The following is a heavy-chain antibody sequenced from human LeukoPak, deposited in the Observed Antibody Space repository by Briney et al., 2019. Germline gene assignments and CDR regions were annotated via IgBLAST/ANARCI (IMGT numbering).Heavy chain of an antibody. V-gene: IGHV4-30-2*01. J-gene: IGHJ4*02. CDR1: GGSISSGGYS. CDR3: ARVMGYCSGGSCYGRSYFDY. D-gene: IGHD2-15*01. Sequence: SSETLSLTCTVSGGSISSGGYSWSWVRQPPGKGLEWIGYIYHSGSTYYNPSLKSRVTISLDRSKNQFSLKLTSVTAADTAVYYCARVMGYCSGGSCYGRSYFDYWGWGTLVTVSS. CDR2: IYHSGST.